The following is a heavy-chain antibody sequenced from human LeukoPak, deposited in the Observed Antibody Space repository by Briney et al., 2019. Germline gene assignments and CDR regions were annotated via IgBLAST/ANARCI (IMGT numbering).Heavy chain of an antibody. Sequence: HGESLKISCKGSGYNFINNWIGWVRQMPGKDLEWMGIIYPGDSETRYSPSFQGQVTISDDKSISTAYLQWSSLKASDTAMYYCARYCSGSSCFHYGMDVWGQGTTVTVSS. J-gene: IGHJ6*02. V-gene: IGHV5-51*01. D-gene: IGHD2-15*01. CDR2: IYPGDSET. CDR1: GYNFINNW. CDR3: ARYCSGSSCFHYGMDV.